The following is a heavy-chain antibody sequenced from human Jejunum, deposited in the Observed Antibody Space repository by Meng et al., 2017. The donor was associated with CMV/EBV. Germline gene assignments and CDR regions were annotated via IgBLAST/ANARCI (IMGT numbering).Heavy chain of an antibody. CDR1: GGAVRGDRSY. CDR3: ARAPAYTSNWNFDY. V-gene: IGHV4-30-4*01. D-gene: IGHD6-13*01. CDR2: IYIRVT. J-gene: IGHJ4*02. Sequence: SGGAVRGDRSYRSWIRQPTGKGVEWIGYIYIRVTYSKKNIKKRVTISVDTSKNQFSLELNSVTAADTAVYYCARAPAYTSNWNFDYWGQGALVTVSS.